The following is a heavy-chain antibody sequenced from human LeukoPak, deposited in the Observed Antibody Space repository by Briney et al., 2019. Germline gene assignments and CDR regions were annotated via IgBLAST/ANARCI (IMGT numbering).Heavy chain of an antibody. D-gene: IGHD1-26*01. CDR2: IYSGGST. Sequence: PGGSLRLSCAASGFTVSSNYMSWVRQAPGKGLEWVSVIYSGGSTYYADSVKGRFTISRDNSKNTLYLQMNSLRAEDTAVYYCARGSHYERTDYWGQGTLVTVSS. CDR1: GFTVSSNY. CDR3: ARGSHYERTDY. J-gene: IGHJ4*02. V-gene: IGHV3-53*01.